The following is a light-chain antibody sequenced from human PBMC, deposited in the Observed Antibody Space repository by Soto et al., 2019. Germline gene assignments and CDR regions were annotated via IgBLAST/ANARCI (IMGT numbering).Light chain of an antibody. CDR1: QSVSSY. CDR3: QQRSNWPPIT. V-gene: IGKV3-11*01. CDR2: DAS. Sequence: EIVLTQSPATLSLSPEERATLSCRASQSVSSYLAWYQQKPGQAPRLLIYDASNRATGIPARFSGSGSGTDFTLTIRSREPEDFAVYYCQQRSNWPPITFGQGTRLEIK. J-gene: IGKJ5*01.